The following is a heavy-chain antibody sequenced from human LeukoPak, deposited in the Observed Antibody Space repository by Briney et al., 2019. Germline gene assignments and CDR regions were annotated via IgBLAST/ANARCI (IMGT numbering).Heavy chain of an antibody. V-gene: IGHV3-43D*04. CDR1: GLRFDDYA. J-gene: IGHJ4*02. Sequence: LAGGSLTLSCAASGLRFDDYAMHWARHARGEGLEWVSLIRWYGANTYSAHPVNSRFNMSRDKSKNSLYLQMNRLRTEENALYFCGRGTGSHSRVFDYWGKGTLVTVSS. CDR2: IRWYGANT. CDR3: GRGTGSHSRVFDY. D-gene: IGHD3-10*01.